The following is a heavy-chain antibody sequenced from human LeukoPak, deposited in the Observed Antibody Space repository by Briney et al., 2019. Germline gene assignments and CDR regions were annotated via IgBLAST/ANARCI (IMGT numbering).Heavy chain of an antibody. J-gene: IGHJ4*02. Sequence: SGGSLRLSCAASGFTFSSYWMSWVRQAPGKGLEWVANIKQDGSEKYYVDSVKGRFTISRDNAKNSLYLQMNSLRAEDTAVYYCAKDRFSSSDPVPFDYWGQGTLVTVSS. V-gene: IGHV3-7*03. CDR3: AKDRFSSSDPVPFDY. CDR2: IKQDGSEK. CDR1: GFTFSSYW. D-gene: IGHD6-6*01.